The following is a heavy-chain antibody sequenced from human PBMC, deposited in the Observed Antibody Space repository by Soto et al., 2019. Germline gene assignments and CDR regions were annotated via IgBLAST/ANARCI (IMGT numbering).Heavy chain of an antibody. CDR3: AKTGTDGSWFDP. CDR1: GFSLSTSGMR. CDR2: IDWDDDK. J-gene: IGHJ5*02. Sequence: SGPTLVNPTQTLTLTCTFSGFSLSTSGMRVSWIRQPPGKALQWLARIDWDDDKFYTTSLRARLTISKDTSKNQVVLTMTNMDPVDTATYYCAKTGTDGSWFDPWGQGTLVTVSS. V-gene: IGHV2-70*04. D-gene: IGHD1-1*01.